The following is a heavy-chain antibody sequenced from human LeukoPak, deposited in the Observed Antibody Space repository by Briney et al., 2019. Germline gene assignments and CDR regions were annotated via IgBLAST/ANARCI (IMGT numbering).Heavy chain of an antibody. CDR3: ASLTTADAFDI. D-gene: IGHD3-22*01. V-gene: IGHV4-61*01. J-gene: IGHJ3*02. Sequence: PSETLSLTCSVSGASISSGSYYWSWIRQPPGKGLEWIGYIYDSGSTNYNPSLKSRVTISVDTSKNQFSLKVSSVTAADTAVYYCASLTTADAFDIWGQGTMVTVSS. CDR1: GASISSGSYY. CDR2: IYDSGST.